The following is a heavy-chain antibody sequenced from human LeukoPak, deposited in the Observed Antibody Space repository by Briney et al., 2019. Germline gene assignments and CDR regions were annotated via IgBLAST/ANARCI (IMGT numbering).Heavy chain of an antibody. Sequence: GGSLRLSCAASGFTFSSYAMSWVRQAPGKGLEWVSAISGSGGSTYYADSVKGRFTISRDNSKNTLYLQMNSLRAEDTAVYYCARDSGSYYSTFDYWGQGTLVTVSS. D-gene: IGHD3-10*01. CDR1: GFTFSSYA. CDR3: ARDSGSYYSTFDY. V-gene: IGHV3-23*01. CDR2: ISGSGGST. J-gene: IGHJ4*02.